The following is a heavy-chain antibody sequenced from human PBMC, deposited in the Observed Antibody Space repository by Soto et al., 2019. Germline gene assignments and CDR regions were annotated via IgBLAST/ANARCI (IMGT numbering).Heavy chain of an antibody. CDR2: IIPIYGTR. V-gene: IGHV1-69*13. J-gene: IGHJ6*02. CDR3: AREVNNFDSSGYFPPRMDV. Sequence: SVKVSCKISGDTFSSYAISWVRQAPGQGLEWMGGIIPIYGTRNYAQKFQGRVTISADESTSTAYMELTGLTSDDTAIYYCAREVNNFDSSGYFPPRMDVWGQGTTVTV. CDR1: GDTFSSYA. D-gene: IGHD3-22*01.